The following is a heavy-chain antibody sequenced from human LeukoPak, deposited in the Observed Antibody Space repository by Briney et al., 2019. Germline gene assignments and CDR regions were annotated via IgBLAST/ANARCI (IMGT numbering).Heavy chain of an antibody. Sequence: PSETLSLTCTVSGGSISSSSYYWGWIRQPPGKGLEWIGSIYYSGSTYYNPSLKSRVTISVDTSKNQFSLKLSSVTAADTAVYYCWSGVATIADYYFDYWGQGTLVTVSS. J-gene: IGHJ4*02. D-gene: IGHD5-12*01. CDR3: WSGVATIADYYFDY. CDR2: IYYSGST. V-gene: IGHV4-39*07. CDR1: GGSISSSSYY.